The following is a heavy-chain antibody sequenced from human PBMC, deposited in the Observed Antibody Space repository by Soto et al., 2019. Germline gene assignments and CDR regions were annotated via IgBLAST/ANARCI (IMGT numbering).Heavy chain of an antibody. CDR1: GFTFSSYG. CDR3: AKDPSPIAVAGVDY. Sequence: GGSLRLSCAASGFTFSSYGMHWVRQAPGKGLEWVAVISYDGSNKYYADSVKGRFTISRDNSKNTLYLQMNSLRAEDTAVYYCAKDPSPIAVAGVDYWGQGTLVTVSS. CDR2: ISYDGSNK. D-gene: IGHD6-19*01. J-gene: IGHJ4*02. V-gene: IGHV3-30*18.